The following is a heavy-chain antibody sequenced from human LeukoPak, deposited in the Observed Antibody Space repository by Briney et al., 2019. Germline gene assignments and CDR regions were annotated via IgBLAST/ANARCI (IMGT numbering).Heavy chain of an antibody. V-gene: IGHV1-2*02. CDR3: ARDNLAAARSSFDY. J-gene: IGHJ4*02. D-gene: IGHD6-13*01. CDR2: INPNSGGT. Sequence: ASVKVSCKASGYTFTGYYMHWVRQAPGRGLEWMGWINPNSGGTNYAQKFQGRVTMTRDTSISTAYMELSRLRSDDTAVYYCARDNLAAARSSFDYWGQGTLVTVSS. CDR1: GYTFTGYY.